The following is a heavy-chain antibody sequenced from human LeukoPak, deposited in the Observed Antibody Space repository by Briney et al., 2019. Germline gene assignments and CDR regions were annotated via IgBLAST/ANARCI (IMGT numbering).Heavy chain of an antibody. D-gene: IGHD6-13*01. V-gene: IGHV1-2*02. CDR2: INPNSGGT. CDR3: ASDFGSSWYSEWFDP. CDR1: GYTFTGYY. J-gene: IGHJ5*02. Sequence: GASVKVSCKASGYTFTGYYMHWVRQAPGQGLDWMGWINPNSGGTNYAQKFQGRVTMTRDTSISTAYMELSRLRSDDTAVYYCASDFGSSWYSEWFDPWGQGTLVTVSS.